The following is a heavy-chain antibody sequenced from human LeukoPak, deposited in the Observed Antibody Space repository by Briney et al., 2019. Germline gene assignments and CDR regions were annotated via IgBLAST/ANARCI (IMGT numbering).Heavy chain of an antibody. CDR2: IIPIFGTA. CDR1: GGTFSSYA. V-gene: IGHV1-69*13. D-gene: IGHD6-6*01. Sequence: SVTVSCTASGGTFSSYAISWVRQAPGQGLEWMGGIIPIFGTANYAQKFQGRVTITADESTSTAYMELSSLRSEDTAVYYCAREYSSSSGPYDPWGQGTLVTVSS. CDR3: AREYSSSSGPYDP. J-gene: IGHJ5*02.